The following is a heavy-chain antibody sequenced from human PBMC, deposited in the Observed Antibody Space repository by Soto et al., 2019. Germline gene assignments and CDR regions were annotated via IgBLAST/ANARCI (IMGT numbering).Heavy chain of an antibody. CDR3: ARDLWWYLH. V-gene: IGHV3-23*01. Sequence: EVQLLESGGGLVQPGGALRLSCAASGFTISSHAMSWVRQAPGKGLEWISSISAGIEGAYYADSVKGRFTISRDNSNNTLYLQMNSLRAEDTAVYYCARDLWWYLHWGQGTLVTVSS. CDR2: ISAGIEGA. D-gene: IGHD2-15*01. CDR1: GFTISSHA. J-gene: IGHJ4*02.